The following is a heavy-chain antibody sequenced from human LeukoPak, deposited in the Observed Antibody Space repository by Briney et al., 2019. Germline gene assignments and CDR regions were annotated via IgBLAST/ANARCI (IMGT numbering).Heavy chain of an antibody. J-gene: IGHJ6*03. Sequence: PSETLSLTCTVSGGSISSYYWSWIRQPAGKGLEWIGRIYTSGSTNYNPSLKSRVTMSVDTSKNQFSLKLSSVTAADTAVYYCARVPAALLRGYYYYYMDVWGKGTTVTVSS. CDR1: GGSISSYY. CDR2: IYTSGST. CDR3: ARVPAALLRGYYYYYMDV. D-gene: IGHD2-2*02. V-gene: IGHV4-4*07.